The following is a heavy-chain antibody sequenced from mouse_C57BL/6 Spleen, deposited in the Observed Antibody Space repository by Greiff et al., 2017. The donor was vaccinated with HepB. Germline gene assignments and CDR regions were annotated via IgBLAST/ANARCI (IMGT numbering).Heavy chain of an antibody. CDR1: GYTFTSYT. CDR2: INPSSGYT. CDR3: ARLEAMDY. V-gene: IGHV1-4*01. J-gene: IGHJ4*01. Sequence: VQLQQSGAELARPGASVKMSCKASGYTFTSYTMHWVKQRHGQGLDWIGYINPSSGYTRYNQKFKDKATLTADKSSSTAYMQRSSRTSEDAAVYYCARLEAMDYWGQGTSVTVSS.